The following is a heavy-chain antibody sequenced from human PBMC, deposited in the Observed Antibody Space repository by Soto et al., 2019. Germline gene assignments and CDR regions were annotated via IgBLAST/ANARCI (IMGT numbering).Heavy chain of an antibody. Sequence: QVQLQESGPGLVRPSGTLSLTCTFSGGSIASDNWWTWVRQPPGTGLEWIGEMYHSGTTNYSPSLKSRVTILIDESKNQFSLKLTSVTAADTARYYCARASASSMLRGVIINWGQGTLVTVSS. J-gene: IGHJ4*02. D-gene: IGHD3-10*01. CDR2: MYHSGTT. CDR3: ARASASSMLRGVIIN. CDR1: GGSIASDNW. V-gene: IGHV4-4*02.